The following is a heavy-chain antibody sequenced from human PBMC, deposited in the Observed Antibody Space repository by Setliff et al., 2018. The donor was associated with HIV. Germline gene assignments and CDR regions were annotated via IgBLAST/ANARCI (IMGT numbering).Heavy chain of an antibody. J-gene: IGHJ4*02. D-gene: IGHD3-22*01. Sequence: SGTLSLTCTISGGSISLHYWSWIRQPPGKGLEWIGTIYYDGSTIYDPSLRSRVTMSVDTSKNQFSVKLNSVTAADTAVFYCARLTTTYYYDSSAYYHPVWGQGTLVTVSS. CDR1: GGSISLHY. V-gene: IGHV4-59*11. CDR2: IYYDGST. CDR3: ARLTTTYYYDSSAYYHPV.